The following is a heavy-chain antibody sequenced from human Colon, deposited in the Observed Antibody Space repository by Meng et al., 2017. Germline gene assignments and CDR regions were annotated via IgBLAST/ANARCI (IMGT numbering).Heavy chain of an antibody. Sequence: SEPLSLTCPGSGGSISRDYWSWIRQTPGKGLEWIGNIHYSCTTNYDSSLKIRVTISVDTSKNQLSLKLTSVTTADKAVYCCAKFSGSWRKWFDPWGPGTLVTVSS. CDR1: GGSISRDY. D-gene: IGHD1-26*01. V-gene: IGHV4-59*01. J-gene: IGHJ5*02. CDR3: AKFSGSWRKWFDP. CDR2: IHYSCTT.